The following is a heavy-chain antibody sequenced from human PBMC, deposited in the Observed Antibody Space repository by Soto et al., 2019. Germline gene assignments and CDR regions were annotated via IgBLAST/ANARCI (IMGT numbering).Heavy chain of an antibody. CDR2: ISYDGSEK. V-gene: IGHV3-30*18. Sequence: QVYLAESGGGVVQPGKSLRLSCGASRFAFGLFGMHWVRQAPGKGLEWVAVISYDGSEKYYSDSVRGRFTISRDNSKNTLYLQMNSLRRGDTAVYFCAKDWDPYGSGMAPGHPFSYGMDVWGQGTTVIVSS. D-gene: IGHD3-10*01. CDR3: AKDWDPYGSGMAPGHPFSYGMDV. CDR1: RFAFGLFG. J-gene: IGHJ6*02.